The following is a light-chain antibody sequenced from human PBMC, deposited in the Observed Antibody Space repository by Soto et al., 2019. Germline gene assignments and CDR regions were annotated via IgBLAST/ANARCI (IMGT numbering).Light chain of an antibody. V-gene: IGKV3-20*01. Sequence: EIVFTQSPATLSLSPGERATLSCRASQSISNSLAWYQQKPGQAPRLLIYGASSRATGIPDRFSGSGSGTDFTLTISRLEPEDFAVYYCQQYGSSPPVTFGQGTKVDIK. CDR1: QSISNS. CDR2: GAS. J-gene: IGKJ1*01. CDR3: QQYGSSPPVT.